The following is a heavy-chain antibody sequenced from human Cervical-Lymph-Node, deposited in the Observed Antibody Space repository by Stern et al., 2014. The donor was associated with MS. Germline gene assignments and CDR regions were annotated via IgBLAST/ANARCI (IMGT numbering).Heavy chain of an antibody. CDR3: ARGGGLVGYFDY. CDR2: IPPVFGTT. CDR1: GDTFSSYA. V-gene: IGHV1-69*14. J-gene: IGHJ4*02. D-gene: IGHD1-26*01. Sequence: HVKLVQYGAEVKKPGSSVKVSCKASGDTFSSYAIKWVRQVPGQGLEGMGGIPPVFGTTNYAQKFQGRVTITADKSTNTAYMELMTLRSEDTAVYYCARGGGLVGYFDYWGQGTLVSVSS.